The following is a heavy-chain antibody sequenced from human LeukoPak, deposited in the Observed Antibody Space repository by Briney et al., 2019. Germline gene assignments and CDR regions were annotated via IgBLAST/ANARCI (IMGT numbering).Heavy chain of an antibody. Sequence: PGGSLRLSCAASGFTFTTSGMHWVRQAPGKGLEWVTFIQYDGGDIFYADSVKGRFTISRDNAKNSLYLQMNSLRAEDTAVYYCARGDDAFDIWGQGTMVTVSS. CDR1: GFTFTTSG. CDR3: ARGDDAFDI. V-gene: IGHV3-30*02. CDR2: IQYDGGDI. J-gene: IGHJ3*02.